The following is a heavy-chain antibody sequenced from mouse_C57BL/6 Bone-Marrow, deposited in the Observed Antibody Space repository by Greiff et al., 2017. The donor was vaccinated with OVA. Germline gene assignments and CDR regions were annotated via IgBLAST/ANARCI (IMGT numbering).Heavy chain of an antibody. CDR2: ISSGGDYI. D-gene: IGHD2-1*01. Sequence: EVKVVESGEGLVKPGGSLKLSCAASGFTFSSYAMSWVRQTPEKRLEWVAYISSGGDYIYYADTVKGRFTIYRDNARNTLYLQMSSLKSEDTAMYYCTRLLDAMDYWGQGTSVTVSS. J-gene: IGHJ4*01. CDR3: TRLLDAMDY. V-gene: IGHV5-9-1*02. CDR1: GFTFSSYA.